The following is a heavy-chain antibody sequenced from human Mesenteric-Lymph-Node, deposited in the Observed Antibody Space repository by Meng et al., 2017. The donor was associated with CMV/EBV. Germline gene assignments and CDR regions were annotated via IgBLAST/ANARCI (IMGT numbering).Heavy chain of an antibody. CDR2: IVPNSGGT. CDR3: TRGTGVAELRFFDS. D-gene: IGHD3-3*01. V-gene: IGHV1-2*02. Sequence: ASAKVSCKASGYTFTGYYVHWVRQAPGQELEWMGWIVPNSGGTNYAQKSLRRVTMTRDTSISTAYMDQSSLTYDDTAVYFCTRGTGVAELRFFDSWGQGRLVTVSS. CDR1: GYTFTGYY. J-gene: IGHJ4*02.